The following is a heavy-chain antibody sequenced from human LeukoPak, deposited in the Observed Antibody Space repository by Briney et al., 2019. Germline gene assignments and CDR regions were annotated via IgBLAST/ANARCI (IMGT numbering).Heavy chain of an antibody. J-gene: IGHJ3*02. Sequence: GASVKVSCKVSGYTLTELSMHWVRQAPGKGLEWMGGFDPEDGETIYAQKFQGRVTMTEDTSTDTAYMELSSLRSKDTAVYYCATLRITMIVVVTSPYAFDIWGQGTMVTVSS. CDR1: GYTLTELS. V-gene: IGHV1-24*01. D-gene: IGHD3-22*01. CDR2: FDPEDGET. CDR3: ATLRITMIVVVTSPYAFDI.